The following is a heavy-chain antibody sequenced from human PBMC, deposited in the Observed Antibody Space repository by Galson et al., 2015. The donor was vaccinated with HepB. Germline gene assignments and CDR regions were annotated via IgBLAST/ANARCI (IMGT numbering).Heavy chain of an antibody. J-gene: IGHJ4*02. CDR2: ISSSSSTI. V-gene: IGHV3-48*01. CDR3: ARGDSYGGHCTFDY. Sequence: SLRLSCAASGFTFSSYSMNWVRQAPGKGLEWVSYISSSSSTIYYADSVKGRFTISRDNAKNSLYLQMNSLRAEDTAVYYCARGDSYGGHCTFDYWGQGTLVTVSS. CDR1: GFTFSSYS. D-gene: IGHD5-18*01.